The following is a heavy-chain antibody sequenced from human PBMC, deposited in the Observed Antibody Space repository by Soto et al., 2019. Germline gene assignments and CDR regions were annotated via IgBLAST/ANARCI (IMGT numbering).Heavy chain of an antibody. J-gene: IGHJ6*03. CDR3: ARMLAVNYYYYYVDV. CDR2: ILSSDEK. V-gene: IGHV2-26*01. CDR1: GFSLRNARMG. D-gene: IGHD3-22*01. Sequence: QVTLKESGPVLVNPTETLTLTCTVSGFSLRNARMGVSWIRQPPGKALEWLAHILSSDEKSYNKSLKGRVTLSKDTSKSQVVLTMTYVDPVDTATYFCARMLAVNYYYYYVDVWGEGTTVTVSS.